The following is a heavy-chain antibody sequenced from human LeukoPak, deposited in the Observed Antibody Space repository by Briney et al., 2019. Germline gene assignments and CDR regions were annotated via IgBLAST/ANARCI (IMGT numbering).Heavy chain of an antibody. D-gene: IGHD5-18*01. V-gene: IGHV4-39*07. CDR1: GGSITSSSKY. J-gene: IGHJ4*02. CDR3: ARGGGPIQLWFSVRLRTWGIFDY. Sequence: SETLSLTCTVSGGSITSSSKYWGWIRQPPGKGLEWIGEINHSGSTNYNPSLESRVTISVDTSKNQFSLKLSSVTAADTAVYYCARGGGPIQLWFSVRLRTWGIFDYWGQGTLVTVSS. CDR2: INHSGST.